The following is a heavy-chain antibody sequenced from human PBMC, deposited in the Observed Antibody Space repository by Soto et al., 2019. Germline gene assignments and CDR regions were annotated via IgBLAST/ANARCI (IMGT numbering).Heavy chain of an antibody. CDR1: GFTFSSYW. CDR2: IKQDGSEK. J-gene: IGHJ5*02. CDR3: ARRWLEPDYGDYGGWFDP. V-gene: IGHV3-7*05. D-gene: IGHD4-17*01. Sequence: EVQLVESGGGLVQPGGSLRLSCAASGFTFSSYWMSWVRQAPGKGLEWVANIKQDGSEKYYVDSVKGRFSISRDNAKNSLYLQMNSLRAEDTAVYYCARRWLEPDYGDYGGWFDPWGQGTLVTVSS.